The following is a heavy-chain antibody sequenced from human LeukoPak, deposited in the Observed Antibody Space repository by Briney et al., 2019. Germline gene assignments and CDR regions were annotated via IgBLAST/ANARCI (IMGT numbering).Heavy chain of an antibody. J-gene: IGHJ4*02. CDR1: GFTFSSYA. CDR3: AKRTTAAAGIPMLSY. Sequence: PGGSLRLSCAASGFTFSSYAMSWVRQAPGKGLEWVSAISGSGGSTYYADSVKGRFTISRDNSKDTLYLQMNSLRAEDTAVYYCAKRTTAAAGIPMLSYWGQGTLVSVSS. CDR2: ISGSGGST. V-gene: IGHV3-23*01. D-gene: IGHD6-13*01.